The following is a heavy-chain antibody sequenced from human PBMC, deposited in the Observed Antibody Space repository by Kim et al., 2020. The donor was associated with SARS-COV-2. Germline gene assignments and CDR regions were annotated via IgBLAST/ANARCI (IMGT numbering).Heavy chain of an antibody. D-gene: IGHD2-8*02. Sequence: GGSLRLSCKVSGFTRTPSAMHWVRQAPGKGLQWVAGLSSDGERQYYLDSVRGRFTVSRDTSRKTLFLLMNSLNDDDSGLYFCAQDFTGLLTMDVWGQGTTVTVSS. CDR1: GFTRTPSA. J-gene: IGHJ6*02. V-gene: IGHV3-30*18. CDR2: LSSDGERQ. CDR3: AQDFTGLLTMDV.